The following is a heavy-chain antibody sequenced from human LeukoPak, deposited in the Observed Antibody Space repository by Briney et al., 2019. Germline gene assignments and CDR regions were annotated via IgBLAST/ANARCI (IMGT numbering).Heavy chain of an antibody. V-gene: IGHV4-61*09. J-gene: IGHJ4*02. CDR1: GGSISSGSYY. CDR2: IFTRGTT. CDR3: ARSSLAVYFDY. D-gene: IGHD6-19*01. Sequence: SETLSLTCTVSGGSISSGSYYWNWIRQPAGKRLEWLGNIFTRGTTNYNASLESRLTISLDTAGNQFSLYLSSVTAADTAMYFCARSSLAVYFDYWGQGTLVTASS.